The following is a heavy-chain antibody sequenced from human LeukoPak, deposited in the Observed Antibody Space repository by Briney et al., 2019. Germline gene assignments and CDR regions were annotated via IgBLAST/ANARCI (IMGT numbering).Heavy chain of an antibody. CDR2: IHYTGST. D-gene: IGHD5-12*01. CDR1: GGSISRYY. J-gene: IGHJ4*02. V-gene: IGHV4-59*01. Sequence: SETLSLTCTVSGGSISRYYWSWIRQPPGKGLEWIGYIHYTGSTNYSPSLKSRVTISGDTSKNQFSLKLSSVTASDTAVYYCARTLPYGGYDYTPDYWGQGTLVTVSS. CDR3: ARTLPYGGYDYTPDY.